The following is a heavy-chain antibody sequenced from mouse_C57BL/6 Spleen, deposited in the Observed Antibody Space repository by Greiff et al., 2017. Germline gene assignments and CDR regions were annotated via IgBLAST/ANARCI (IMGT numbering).Heavy chain of an antibody. Sequence: VKLLQSGPGLVAPSQSLSITCTASGFSLTSYGVSWVRQPPGKGLEWLGVIWGDGGTNYHSALISRQSISKDNSKSQIFLKLNSLQTDDPATYYCAKWGLRPYAMDDWGQGTSVTVSS. D-gene: IGHD2-4*01. CDR2: IWGDGGT. CDR1: GFSLTSYG. J-gene: IGHJ4*01. V-gene: IGHV2-3*01. CDR3: AKWGLRPYAMDD.